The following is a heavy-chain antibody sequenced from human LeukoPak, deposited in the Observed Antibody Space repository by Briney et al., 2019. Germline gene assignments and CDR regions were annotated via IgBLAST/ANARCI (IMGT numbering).Heavy chain of an antibody. CDR3: ARERGGYSVYDYVSYYYYYMDV. CDR2: ISSSRSYI. CDR1: GFTVSSYS. Sequence: GGSLRLSCAASGFTVSSYSMNWVSQAAGKGRGWVSSISSSRSYIYYADSVKGRFTIARDNAKNSPYLQMNSLRAEDTAVYYCARERGGYSVYDYVSYYYYYMDVWGKGTTVTVSS. J-gene: IGHJ6*03. D-gene: IGHD5/OR15-5a*01. V-gene: IGHV3-21*01.